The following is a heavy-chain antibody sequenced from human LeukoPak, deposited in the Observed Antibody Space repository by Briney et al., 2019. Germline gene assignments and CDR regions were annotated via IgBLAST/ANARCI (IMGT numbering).Heavy chain of an antibody. CDR3: ARGRLGELSSNPDAFDF. Sequence: GGSLRLSCAASGFSFSNYGIHWVRQAPGKGLEWVSIIYSGGSTYYADSVKGRFTISRHNSKNTLYLQMNSLRAEDTAVYYCARGRLGELSSNPDAFDFWGQGTMVTVSS. D-gene: IGHD3-16*02. J-gene: IGHJ3*01. V-gene: IGHV3-NL1*01. CDR1: GFSFSNYG. CDR2: IYSGGST.